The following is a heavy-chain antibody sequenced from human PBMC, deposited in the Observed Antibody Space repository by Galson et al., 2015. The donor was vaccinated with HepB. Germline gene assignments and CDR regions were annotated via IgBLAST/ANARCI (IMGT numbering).Heavy chain of an antibody. J-gene: IGHJ4*02. D-gene: IGHD6-19*01. CDR3: ARGRIAVAGRFDY. Sequence: SVKVSCKASGGTFSSYAISWVRQAPGQGLEWMGGIIPIFGTANYAQKFQGRVTITADESTSTAYMELSSLRSEDTAVYYCARGRIAVAGRFDYWGQGTLVTVSS. CDR1: GGTFSSYA. CDR2: IIPIFGTA. V-gene: IGHV1-69*13.